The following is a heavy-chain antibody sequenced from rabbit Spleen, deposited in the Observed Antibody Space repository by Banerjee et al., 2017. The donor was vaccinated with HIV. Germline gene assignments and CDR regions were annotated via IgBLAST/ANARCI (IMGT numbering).Heavy chain of an antibody. CDR3: ARAIVPWLGLPRLDL. CDR1: GFSFTSSYY. Sequence: QEQLVESGGGLVQPEGSLTLTCTASGFSFTSSYYMCWVRQAPGKGLEWIGCIAIGGGGPDYASWAKGRFPIPKASSTPVTLQINSLTAADTANYFCARAIVPWLGLPRLDLWGPGTLVTVS. V-gene: IGHV1S45*01. CDR2: IAIGGGGP. J-gene: IGHJ3*01. D-gene: IGHD4-1*01.